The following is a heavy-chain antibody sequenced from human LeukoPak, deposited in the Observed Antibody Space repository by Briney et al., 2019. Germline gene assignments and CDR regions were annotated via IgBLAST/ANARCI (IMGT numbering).Heavy chain of an antibody. J-gene: IGHJ4*02. Sequence: PGGSLRLSCAASGFTFSSYAMHWVRQAPGKGLEWVAVISYDGSNKYYADSVKGRFTISRDNSKNTLYLQMNSLRAEDTAIYYCAKPAQWLVLDYWGQGTLVTVSS. CDR1: GFTFSSYA. CDR3: AKPAQWLVLDY. CDR2: ISYDGSNK. D-gene: IGHD6-19*01. V-gene: IGHV3-30-3*02.